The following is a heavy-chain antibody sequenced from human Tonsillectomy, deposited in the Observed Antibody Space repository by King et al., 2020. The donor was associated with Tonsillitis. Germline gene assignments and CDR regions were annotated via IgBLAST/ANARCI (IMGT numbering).Heavy chain of an antibody. J-gene: IGHJ4*02. Sequence: VQLQESGPGLVKPSETLSITCSVSGGSISGYYWTWIRQPPGKGLEWIGYIYNSGSTIYNPSLKSRVTISVDTSRNQFSLNLSSVTAADTAVYYCARHTRSAKDYWGQGTLVTVSS. CDR3: ARHTRSAKDY. CDR2: IYNSGST. D-gene: IGHD5-18*01. CDR1: GGSISGYY. V-gene: IGHV4-59*08.